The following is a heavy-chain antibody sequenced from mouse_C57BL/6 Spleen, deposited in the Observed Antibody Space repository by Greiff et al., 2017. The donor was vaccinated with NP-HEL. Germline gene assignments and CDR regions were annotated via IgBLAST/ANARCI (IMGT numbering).Heavy chain of an antibody. CDR3: ARDYSTPGGFAY. CDR1: GYTFTSYT. J-gene: IGHJ3*01. D-gene: IGHD2-5*01. V-gene: IGHV1-4*01. CDR2: INPSSGYT. Sequence: VHLVESGAELARPGASVKMSCKASGYTFTSYTMHWVKQRPGQGLEWIGYINPSSGYTKYNQKFKDKATLTADKSSSTAYMQLSSLTSEDSAVYYCARDYSTPGGFAYWGQGTLVTVSA.